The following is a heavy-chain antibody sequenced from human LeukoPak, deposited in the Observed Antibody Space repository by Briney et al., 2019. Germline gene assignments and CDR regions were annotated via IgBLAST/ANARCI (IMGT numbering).Heavy chain of an antibody. V-gene: IGHV3-30-3*01. CDR2: ISYDGSNK. CDR3: ARDSSRALSSLDP. D-gene: IGHD2/OR15-2a*01. J-gene: IGHJ5*02. CDR1: GFTFSSYA. Sequence: GGSLRLSCAASGFTFSSYAMHWVRQAPGKGLEWVAVISYDGSNKHYADSVKGRFTLSRDNSKNTLYLQMNSLRAEDTAVYYCARDSSRALSSLDPWGQGTLVTVSS.